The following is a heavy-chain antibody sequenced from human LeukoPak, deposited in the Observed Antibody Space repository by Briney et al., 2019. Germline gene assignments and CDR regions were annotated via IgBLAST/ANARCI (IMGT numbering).Heavy chain of an antibody. CDR1: GFTFSDYY. J-gene: IGHJ4*02. CDR2: IRYDGSNK. D-gene: IGHD2-2*01. CDR3: AKDADIVVSSYFDY. V-gene: IGHV3-30*02. Sequence: AGGSLRLSCAASGFTFSDYYMSWIRQAPGKGLEWVAFIRYDGSNKYYADSVKGRFTISRDNSKNTLYVQMNSLRAEDTAVYYCAKDADIVVSSYFDYWGQGTLVTVSS.